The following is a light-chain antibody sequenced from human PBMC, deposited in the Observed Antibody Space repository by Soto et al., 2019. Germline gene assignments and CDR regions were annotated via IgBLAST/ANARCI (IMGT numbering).Light chain of an antibody. CDR1: SIGSKS. J-gene: IGLJ1*01. CDR3: QVWDTRSEHYV. CDR2: DDS. V-gene: IGLV3-21*02. Sequence: SNQLRQSPSVSVAPGQTVTITCGGSSIGSKSVHWYQQKPGQAPVLVVYDDSDRRSGIPERFSGSNYGNTATLTITRVEAGDEADYHCQVWDTRSEHYVFGPGTKVTVL.